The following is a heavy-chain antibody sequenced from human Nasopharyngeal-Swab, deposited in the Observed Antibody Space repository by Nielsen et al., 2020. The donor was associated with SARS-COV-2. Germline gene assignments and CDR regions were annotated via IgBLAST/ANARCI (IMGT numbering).Heavy chain of an antibody. CDR3: TRDPRPYYYDSSGPSG. J-gene: IGHJ4*02. CDR1: GFTFGDYA. Sequence: GESLKISCTASGFTFGDYAMSWVRQAPGKGLEWVGFTRSKAYGGTTEYAASVKGRFTISRDDSKSIAYLQMNSLKTEDTAVYYCTRDPRPYYYDSSGPSGWGQGTLVTVSS. D-gene: IGHD3-22*01. CDR2: TRSKAYGGTT. V-gene: IGHV3-49*04.